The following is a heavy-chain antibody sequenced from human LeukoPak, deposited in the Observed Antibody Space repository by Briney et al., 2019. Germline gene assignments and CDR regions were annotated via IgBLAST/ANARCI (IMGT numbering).Heavy chain of an antibody. J-gene: IGHJ6*03. V-gene: IGHV4-59*01. CDR2: IYYSGST. CDR1: GGSISSYY. CDR3: ARDSRGDYYYYMDV. Sequence: SETLSLTCTVSGGSISSYYWSWIRQPPGKGLEWIGYIYYSGSTNYKPSLKSRVTISVDTSKNQFSLKLSSVTAADTAVYYCARDSRGDYYYYMDVWGKGTTVTISS.